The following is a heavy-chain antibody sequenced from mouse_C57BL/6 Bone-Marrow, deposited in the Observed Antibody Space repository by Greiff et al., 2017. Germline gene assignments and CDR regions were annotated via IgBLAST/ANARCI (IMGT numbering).Heavy chain of an antibody. Sequence: VQGVESGAELARPGASVKLSCKASGYTFTSYGISWVKQRPGQGLEWIGEIYPRSGNTYYNEKFKGKATLTADKSSSTAYMELRSLTSEDSAVYFCARRGRGGPLFDCWSQGTTLTVSS. CDR3: ARRGRGGPLFDC. J-gene: IGHJ2*01. CDR1: GYTFTSYG. CDR2: IYPRSGNT. V-gene: IGHV1-81*01.